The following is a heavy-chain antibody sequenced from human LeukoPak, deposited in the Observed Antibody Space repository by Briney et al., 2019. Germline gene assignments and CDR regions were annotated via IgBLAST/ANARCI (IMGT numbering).Heavy chain of an antibody. D-gene: IGHD6-13*01. CDR1: GFTFSSYA. CDR3: ARVDSSSWYSLDY. CDR2: ISYDGSNK. Sequence: GGSLRLSCAASGFTFSSYAMHWVRQAPGKGLEWVAVISYDGSNKYYADSVKGRFTISRDNSKNTLYLQMNSLRAEDTAVYYCARVDSSSWYSLDYRGQGTLVTVSS. J-gene: IGHJ4*02. V-gene: IGHV3-30-3*01.